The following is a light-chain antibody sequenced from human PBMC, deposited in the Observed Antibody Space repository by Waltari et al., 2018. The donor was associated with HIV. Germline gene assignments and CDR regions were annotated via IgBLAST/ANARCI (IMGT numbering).Light chain of an antibody. CDR3: QQFIFWPFT. V-gene: IGKV3-15*01. CDR1: QSVNSY. Sequence: EIVMTQSPATLSVSLGERATLSGRASQSVNSYLAWYQQKPGQAPRLLIYDASTRATGVPARFSGSGSGTEFTLTISTLQSEDFAVYYCQQFIFWPFTFGQGTKLEI. CDR2: DAS. J-gene: IGKJ2*01.